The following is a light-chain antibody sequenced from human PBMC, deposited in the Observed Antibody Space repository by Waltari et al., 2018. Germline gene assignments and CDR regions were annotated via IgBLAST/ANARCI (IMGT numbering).Light chain of an antibody. CDR2: DVS. CDR1: SSDVCGYNY. V-gene: IGLV2-23*02. Sequence: QSALTQPASVSGSPGQSITISCTGTSSDVCGYNYVSWYQQHPGKAPKLMIYDVSKRPSGVSNRFSGSKSGNTASLTISGLQAEDEADYYCCSYAGSSTFVFGTGTKVTVL. J-gene: IGLJ1*01. CDR3: CSYAGSSTFV.